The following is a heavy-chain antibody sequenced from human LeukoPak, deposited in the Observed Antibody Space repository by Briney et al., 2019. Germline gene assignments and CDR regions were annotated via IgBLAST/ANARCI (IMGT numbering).Heavy chain of an antibody. J-gene: IGHJ6*03. CDR2: IKQDGSEK. Sequence: GGPLRLSCAASGFTFSNYWMTWVRQAPGKGLEWVANIKQDGSEKYYVDSVKGRFTISRDNAKNSLYLQMNSLRAEDTAVYYCAREGSDWNYYYYMDVWGKGTTVTISS. CDR1: GFTFSNYW. D-gene: IGHD6-19*01. CDR3: AREGSDWNYYYYMDV. V-gene: IGHV3-7*01.